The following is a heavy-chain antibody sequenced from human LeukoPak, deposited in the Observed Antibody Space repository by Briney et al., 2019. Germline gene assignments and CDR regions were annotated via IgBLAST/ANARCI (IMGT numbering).Heavy chain of an antibody. J-gene: IGHJ4*02. CDR3: ATGKVDY. D-gene: IGHD4-23*01. Sequence: GGSLRLSCAASGFTFSSYGMHGVRQAPGKGLEWVAVISYDGSNKYYADSVKGRFTISRDNSKNTLYLQMNSLRAEDTAVYYCATGKVDYWGQGTLVTVSS. CDR2: ISYDGSNK. CDR1: GFTFSSYG. V-gene: IGHV3-30*03.